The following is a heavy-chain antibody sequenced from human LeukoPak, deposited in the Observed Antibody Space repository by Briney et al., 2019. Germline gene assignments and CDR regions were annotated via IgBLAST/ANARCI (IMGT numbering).Heavy chain of an antibody. J-gene: IGHJ4*02. D-gene: IGHD6-19*01. CDR3: AKGYSSGWRGALDY. V-gene: IGHV3-23*01. CDR1: GFTFSSYA. Sequence: GGSLRLSCAASGFTFSSYAMSWVRQAPGKGLEWVSAISGSGGSTYYADSVKGRFTISRDNSRNTLYLQMNSLRAEDTAVYYCAKGYSSGWRGALDYWGQGALVTVSS. CDR2: ISGSGGST.